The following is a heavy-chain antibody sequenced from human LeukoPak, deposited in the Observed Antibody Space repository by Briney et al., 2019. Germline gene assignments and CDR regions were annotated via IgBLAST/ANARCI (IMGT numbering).Heavy chain of an antibody. V-gene: IGHV3-30*02. Sequence: GGSLRLSCAASGFSFSSYGMHWVRQAPGKGLEWVAFIRYDGSHKYYADFVRGRFTISRDNSNNALYLQMNSLRAEDTAVYYCAKDAYYYGSGSYYNPTHYYYYMDVWGRGTTVTISS. CDR2: IRYDGSHK. CDR1: GFSFSSYG. D-gene: IGHD3-10*01. J-gene: IGHJ6*03. CDR3: AKDAYYYGSGSYYNPTHYYYYMDV.